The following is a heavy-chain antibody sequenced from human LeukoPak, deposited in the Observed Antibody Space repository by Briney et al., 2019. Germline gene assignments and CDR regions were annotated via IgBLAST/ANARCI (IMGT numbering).Heavy chain of an antibody. V-gene: IGHV3-7*01. J-gene: IGHJ4*02. Sequence: PGGSLRLSCAASGFTFSSYWMTWVRQAPGKGLEWVANIKQDGSEKYYVDSVKGRFTISRDNTKNSLYLQMNTLRAEDTALYYCARDGYCSSTSCNEFDYWGQGTLVTVSS. CDR2: IKQDGSEK. CDR3: ARDGYCSSTSCNEFDY. CDR1: GFTFSSYW. D-gene: IGHD2-2*01.